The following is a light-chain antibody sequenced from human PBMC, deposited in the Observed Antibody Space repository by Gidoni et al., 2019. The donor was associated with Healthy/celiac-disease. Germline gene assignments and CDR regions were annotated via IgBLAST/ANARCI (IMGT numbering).Light chain of an antibody. J-gene: IGKJ4*01. CDR3: QPYNNWPPVT. Sequence: EIVMTQSPDTLSVSPGERATLSCRASQSVSSNLAWYQQKPGQAPRLLISGASTRATGIPARFSGSGSGTEFTLTISSLQSEDFAVYYCQPYNNWPPVTFGGGTKVEIK. CDR2: GAS. V-gene: IGKV3-15*01. CDR1: QSVSSN.